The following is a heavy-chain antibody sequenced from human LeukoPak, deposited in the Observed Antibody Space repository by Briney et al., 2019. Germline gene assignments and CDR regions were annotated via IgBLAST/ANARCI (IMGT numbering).Heavy chain of an antibody. CDR2: VNSDGSST. Sequence: GGSLRLSCAASGFTFSSYWMHWVRQAPGKGLVWVSRVNSDGSSTSYADSVKGRFTISRDNAKNTLYLQMNSLRAEDTAVYYCAREKTGYDMNDAFDIWGQGTMVTVSS. CDR3: AREKTGYDMNDAFDI. D-gene: IGHD5-12*01. CDR1: GFTFSSYW. J-gene: IGHJ3*02. V-gene: IGHV3-74*01.